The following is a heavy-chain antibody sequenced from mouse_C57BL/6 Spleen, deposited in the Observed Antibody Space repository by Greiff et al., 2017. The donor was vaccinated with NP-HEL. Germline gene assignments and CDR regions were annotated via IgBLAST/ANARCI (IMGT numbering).Heavy chain of an antibody. CDR2: IYPRSGNT. CDR3: ARRRFYYGNYGAMDY. D-gene: IGHD2-1*01. Sequence: QVQLQQSGAELARPGASVKLSCKASGYTFTSYGISWVKQRTGQGLEWIGEIYPRSGNTYYNEKFKGKATLTADKSSSTAYMELRSLTSEDSAVYICARRRFYYGNYGAMDYWGQGTSVTVSS. J-gene: IGHJ4*01. CDR1: GYTFTSYG. V-gene: IGHV1-81*01.